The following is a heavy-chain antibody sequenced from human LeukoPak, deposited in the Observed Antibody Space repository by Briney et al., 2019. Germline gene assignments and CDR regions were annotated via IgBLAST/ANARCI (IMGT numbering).Heavy chain of an antibody. CDR3: VRGLYYYDSSGHPPY. J-gene: IGHJ4*02. Sequence: GGSLRLSCAASGFTFSSHAMSWVRQAPGKGLEWVSAISGSGDKTFYTDSVKGRFTISRDNSKNTLYLQMNSLRAEDTAVYYSVRGLYYYDSSGHPPYWGQGTLVTVSS. CDR2: ISGSGDKT. D-gene: IGHD3-22*01. CDR1: GFTFSSHA. V-gene: IGHV3-23*01.